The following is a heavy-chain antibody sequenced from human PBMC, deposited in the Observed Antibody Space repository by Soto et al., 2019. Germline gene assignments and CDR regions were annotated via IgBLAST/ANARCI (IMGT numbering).Heavy chain of an antibody. CDR2: IIPIFGTA. J-gene: IGHJ4*02. CDR1: GGTFSSYA. D-gene: IGHD5-18*01. Sequence: QVQLVQSGAEVEKPGSSVKVSCKASGGTFSSYAISWVRQAPGQGREWMGGIIPIFGTANYAKKFQGRVTITADKSTSTAYMELSSLRYEDTAVYYCAPTLGYSYGPLDYWGQGTLVTVSS. CDR3: APTLGYSYGPLDY. V-gene: IGHV1-69*06.